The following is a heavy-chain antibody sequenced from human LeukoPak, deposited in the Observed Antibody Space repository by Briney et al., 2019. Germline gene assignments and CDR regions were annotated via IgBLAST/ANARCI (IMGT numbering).Heavy chain of an antibody. CDR1: GGSISSSSYY. V-gene: IGHV4-39*01. D-gene: IGHD4-17*01. Sequence: PSETLSLTCTVSGGSISSSSYYWGWIRQPPGKGLEWIGSIYCSGSTYYNPSLKSRVTISVDTSKNQFSLKLSSVTAADTAVYYCARRLYGSHMDVWGKGTTVTVSS. J-gene: IGHJ6*03. CDR2: IYCSGST. CDR3: ARRLYGSHMDV.